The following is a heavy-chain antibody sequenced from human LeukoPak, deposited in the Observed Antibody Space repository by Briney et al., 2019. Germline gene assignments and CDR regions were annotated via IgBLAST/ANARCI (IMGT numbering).Heavy chain of an antibody. D-gene: IGHD3-10*01. Sequence: SQTLSLTCDVSGDSISSGGYCWTWLRQLPGKGLEWIGYIYHSGTTYYNPSLKSRVTMSVDTSKNQFFLKVNSVTAADTAVYYCARAVLDNENYYAWFDPWGQGTLVTVSS. J-gene: IGHJ5*02. CDR1: GDSISSGGYC. V-gene: IGHV4-30-2*06. CDR3: ARAVLDNENYYAWFDP. CDR2: IYHSGTT.